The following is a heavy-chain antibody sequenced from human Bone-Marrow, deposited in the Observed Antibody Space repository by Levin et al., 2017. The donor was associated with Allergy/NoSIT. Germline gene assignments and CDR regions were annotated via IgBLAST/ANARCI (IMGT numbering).Heavy chain of an antibody. V-gene: IGHV4-59*01. J-gene: IGHJ4*02. CDR2: IYDTGNT. Sequence: SETLSLTCTVSGGSISSDNWSWIRQPPGKGLEWIGYIYDTGNTNYNPSLKSRVTLSVDTSKNQFSLKLSSVTPADTAVYYCARFVWGSGRGFDYWGQGTLVTVSS. D-gene: IGHD3-16*01. CDR3: ARFVWGSGRGFDY. CDR1: GGSISSDN.